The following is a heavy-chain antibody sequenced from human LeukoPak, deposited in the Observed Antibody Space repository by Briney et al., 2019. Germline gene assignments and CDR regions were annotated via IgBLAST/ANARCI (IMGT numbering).Heavy chain of an antibody. CDR2: ISGSGGST. J-gene: IGHJ5*02. D-gene: IGHD3-10*01. CDR1: GFTFSSYA. V-gene: IGHV3-23*01. Sequence: GGSLRLSCAASGFTFSSYAMSWVRQAPGKGLEWVSAISGSGGSTYYADSVKGRFTISRDNSKNTLYLQMNSLRAEDTAVYYCARTYYYGSGSYEGHWFAPWGQGTLVTVSS. CDR3: ARTYYYGSGSYEGHWFAP.